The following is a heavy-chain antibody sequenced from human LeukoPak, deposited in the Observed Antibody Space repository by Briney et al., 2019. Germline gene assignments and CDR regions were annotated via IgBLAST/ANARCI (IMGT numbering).Heavy chain of an antibody. CDR2: ISSSGSTI. CDR3: ARAAGRWLQLHPFDY. J-gene: IGHJ4*02. CDR1: GFTFSDYY. V-gene: IGHV3-11*01. D-gene: IGHD5-24*01. Sequence: GGSLRLSCAASGFTFSDYYMSWIRQAPGKGLEWVSYISSSGSTIYYADSVKGQFTISRDNAKNSLYLQMNSLRAEDTAVYYCARAAGRWLQLHPFDYWGQGTLVTVSS.